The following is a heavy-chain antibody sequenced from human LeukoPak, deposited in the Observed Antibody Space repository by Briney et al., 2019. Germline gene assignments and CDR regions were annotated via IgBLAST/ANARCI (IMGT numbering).Heavy chain of an antibody. V-gene: IGHV4-39*07. Sequence: SETLSLTCTVSGGSVSSYYWGWIRQPPGKGLEWIGSIYYSGSTYYNPPLKSRVTISIDTSKKQFSLKVSSVTAADTAVYYCARGAGWYNYWGQGTLVTVSS. CDR1: GGSVSSYY. D-gene: IGHD6-19*01. CDR2: IYYSGST. J-gene: IGHJ4*02. CDR3: ARGAGWYNY.